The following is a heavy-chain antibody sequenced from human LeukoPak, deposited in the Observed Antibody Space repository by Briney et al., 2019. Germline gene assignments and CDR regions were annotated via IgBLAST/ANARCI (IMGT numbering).Heavy chain of an antibody. V-gene: IGHV3-74*01. CDR1: GFSFSSYW. J-gene: IGHJ4*02. D-gene: IGHD2-21*01. CDR2: IDNDGRSARSA. Sequence: GGTLRLSCAASGFSFSSYWMHWVRQTPGGGLMWVARIDNDGRSARSASYAASVKGRFTFSRDNAKSTLYLQMNSLRAEDTGVYYCVRDVWGDRDSYFDYWGQGTLVTVFS. CDR3: VRDVWGDRDSYFDY.